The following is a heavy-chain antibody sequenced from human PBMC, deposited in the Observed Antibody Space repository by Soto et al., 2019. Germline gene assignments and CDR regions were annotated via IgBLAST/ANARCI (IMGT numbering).Heavy chain of an antibody. CDR3: AKDRGIDY. Sequence: HPGGSLRLSCAASGFTFSSYGMHWVRQAPGKGLEWVAVISYDGSNKYYADSVKGRFTISRDNSKNTLYLQMNSLRAEDTAVYYCAKDRGIDYWGQGTLVTVSS. J-gene: IGHJ4*02. CDR1: GFTFSSYG. V-gene: IGHV3-30*18. D-gene: IGHD3-10*01. CDR2: ISYDGSNK.